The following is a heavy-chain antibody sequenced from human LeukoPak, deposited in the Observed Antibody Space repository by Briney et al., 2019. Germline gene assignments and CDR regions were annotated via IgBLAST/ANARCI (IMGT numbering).Heavy chain of an antibody. V-gene: IGHV4-34*01. J-gene: IGHJ5*02. CDR2: INHSGST. CDR1: GGSFSGYY. D-gene: IGHD3-10*01. CDR3: ARGFRAMVRGVIRNWFDP. Sequence: SETLSLTCAVSGGSFSGYYLSWIRQPPGKGLEWIGDINHSGSTTYYPSLMKRVIISVDTSKNQFYLKLVSVTAAATAVYYCARGFRAMVRGVIRNWFDPWGQGTLVTVSS.